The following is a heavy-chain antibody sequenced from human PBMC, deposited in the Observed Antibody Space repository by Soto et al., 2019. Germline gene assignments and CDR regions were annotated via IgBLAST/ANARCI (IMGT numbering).Heavy chain of an antibody. Sequence: SETLSLTCTVSGGSISSSSYYWGWIRQPPGKGMEWIGSIYYSGSTYYNPSLKSRVTISVDTSKSQFSLKLSSVTAADTAVYYCAKDCPYSGGLKPDYYYSYIMDVWGQGTTVTVSS. D-gene: IGHD6-19*01. CDR2: IYYSGST. V-gene: IGHV4-39*02. CDR1: GGSISSSSYY. CDR3: AKDCPYSGGLKPDYYYSYIMDV. J-gene: IGHJ6*02.